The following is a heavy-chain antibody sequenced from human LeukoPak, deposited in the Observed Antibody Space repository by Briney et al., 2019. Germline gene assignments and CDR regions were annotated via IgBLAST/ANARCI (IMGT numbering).Heavy chain of an antibody. Sequence: VASVKVSCKASGYTFTGYYMHWVRQAPGQGLEWMGWINPNSGGTNYAQKFQGRVTMTRDTSISTAYMELSRLRSDDTAVYYCASNPGSIEAAGEDDYWGQGTLVTVSS. V-gene: IGHV1-2*02. CDR2: INPNSGGT. CDR3: ASNPGSIEAAGEDDY. D-gene: IGHD6-13*01. J-gene: IGHJ4*02. CDR1: GYTFTGYY.